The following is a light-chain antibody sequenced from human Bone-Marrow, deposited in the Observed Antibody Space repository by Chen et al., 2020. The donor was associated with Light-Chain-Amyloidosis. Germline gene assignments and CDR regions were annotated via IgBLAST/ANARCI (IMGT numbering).Light chain of an antibody. V-gene: IGLV3-25*03. Sequence: SYELTQPPSVSVSPGQTARITCSGDDLPTKYAYWYQQKPGQAPVLVIHRDTERPSGISERFSGSSSGTTATLTISGVQAEDEADDHCQSADSSGTYEEIFGGGTKLTVL. CDR1: DLPTKY. CDR2: RDT. CDR3: QSADSSGTYEEI. J-gene: IGLJ2*01.